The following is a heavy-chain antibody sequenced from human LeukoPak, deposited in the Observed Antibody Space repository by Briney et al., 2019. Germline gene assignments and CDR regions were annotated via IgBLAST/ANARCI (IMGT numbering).Heavy chain of an antibody. CDR1: GFTFDDFG. CDR3: ARCTGGGGSCLDY. Sequence: RTGGSLRLSCAASGFTFDDFGMRWVGQAPGKGREWGAGINWHGGSTGYADSVKGRFTISRDNAKNSLYLQMNSLRAEDTALYHCARCTGGGGSCLDYWGQGTLVTVSS. D-gene: IGHD2-15*01. V-gene: IGHV3-20*01. J-gene: IGHJ4*02. CDR2: INWHGGST.